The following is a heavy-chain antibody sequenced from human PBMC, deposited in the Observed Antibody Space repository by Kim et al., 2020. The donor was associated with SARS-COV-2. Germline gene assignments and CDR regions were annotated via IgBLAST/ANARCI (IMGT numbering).Heavy chain of an antibody. J-gene: IGHJ6*03. Sequence: GGSLRLSCAASGFTFDDYAMHWVRQAPGKGLEWVSGISWNSGSIGYADSVKGRFTISRDNAKNSLYLQMNSLRAEDTALYYCAKEYGSGSYYSYYYYYYMDVWGKGNTVTVSS. V-gene: IGHV3-9*01. CDR3: AKEYGSGSYYSYYYYYYMDV. CDR2: ISWNSGSI. D-gene: IGHD3-10*01. CDR1: GFTFDDYA.